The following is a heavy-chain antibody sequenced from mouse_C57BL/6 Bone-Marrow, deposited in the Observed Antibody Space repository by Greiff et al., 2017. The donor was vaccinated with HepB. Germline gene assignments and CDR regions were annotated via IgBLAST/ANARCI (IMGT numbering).Heavy chain of an antibody. J-gene: IGHJ3*01. D-gene: IGHD4-1*01. CDR1: GFTFSSYA. V-gene: IGHV5-4*03. CDR2: ISDGGSYT. CDR3: ARNWDWFAY. Sequence: EVKVEESGGGLVKPGGSLKLSCAASGFTFSSYAMSWVRQTPEKRLEWVATISDGGSYTYYPDNVKGRFTISRDNAKNNLYLQMRHLKSEDTAMYYCARNWDWFAYWGQGTLVTVSA.